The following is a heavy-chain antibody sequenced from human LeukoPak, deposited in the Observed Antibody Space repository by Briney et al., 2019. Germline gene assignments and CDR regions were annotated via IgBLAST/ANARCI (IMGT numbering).Heavy chain of an antibody. J-gene: IGHJ4*02. Sequence: SVKVSCKASGFTFTSSAMQWVRQARGQRLEWIGWIVVGSGNTNYAQKFQERVTITRDMSTSTAYMELSSLRSEDTAVYYCAAPGGGTPGDPPKYWGQGTLVTVSS. CDR1: GFTFTSSA. D-gene: IGHD2-8*02. CDR3: AAPGGGTPGDPPKY. V-gene: IGHV1-58*02. CDR2: IVVGSGNT.